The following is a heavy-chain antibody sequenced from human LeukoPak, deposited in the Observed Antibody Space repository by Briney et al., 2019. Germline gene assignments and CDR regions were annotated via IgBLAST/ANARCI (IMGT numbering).Heavy chain of an antibody. CDR2: FDPEDGET. CDR3: AIFPTYYYDSSGYYFVDY. V-gene: IGHV1-24*01. J-gene: IGHJ4*02. Sequence: ASVNVSFTVSGYTLTELSMHWVRQAPGKGIEWMGGFDPEDGETIYAQKFQGRVTMTEDTSTDTAYMELSSLRSEDTAVYYCAIFPTYYYDSSGYYFVDYWGQGTLVTVSS. CDR1: GYTLTELS. D-gene: IGHD3-22*01.